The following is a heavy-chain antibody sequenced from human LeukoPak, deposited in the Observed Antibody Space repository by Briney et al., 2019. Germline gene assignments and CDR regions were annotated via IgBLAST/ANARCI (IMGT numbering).Heavy chain of an antibody. CDR2: ISSSSSYI. J-gene: IGHJ4*02. CDR1: GFTFSSYS. Sequence: PGGTLRLSCAASGFTFSSYSMNWVRQAPGKGLEWVSSISSSSSYIYYADSVKGRFTISRDNAKNSLYLQMNSLRAEDTAVYYCARDGYYYDSSGYYYYFDYWGQGTLVTVSS. D-gene: IGHD3-22*01. V-gene: IGHV3-21*01. CDR3: ARDGYYYDSSGYYYYFDY.